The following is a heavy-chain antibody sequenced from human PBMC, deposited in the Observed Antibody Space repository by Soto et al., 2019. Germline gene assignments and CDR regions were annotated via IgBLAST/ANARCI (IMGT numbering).Heavy chain of an antibody. CDR2: IDSSSGYI. CDR3: AGGNGRDFDY. CDR1: GFTFSRYS. V-gene: IGHV3-21*01. Sequence: EVQMVESGGGLVKPGGSLRLSCAASGFTFSRYSMNWVRQAPGKGLEWLSSIDSSSGYIYYADSVQGRFTISRDNAKNSLYLQMNSLRAEDTAAYYCAGGNGRDFDYWGQGTLVTVSS. D-gene: IGHD1-26*01. J-gene: IGHJ4*02.